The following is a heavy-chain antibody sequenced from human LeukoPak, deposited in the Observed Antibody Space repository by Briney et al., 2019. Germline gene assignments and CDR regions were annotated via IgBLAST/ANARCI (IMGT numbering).Heavy chain of an antibody. CDR3: AKSPGGYCSSTSCYVAPYFQH. CDR1: GFTFDDYA. D-gene: IGHD2-2*01. V-gene: IGHV3-9*01. J-gene: IGHJ1*01. CDR2: ISWNRGSI. Sequence: GGSLRLSCAASGFTFDDYAMHWVRQAPGKGLEWVSGISWNRGSIGYADSVKGRFTISRDNAKNSLYLQMNSLRAEDTALYYCAKSPGGYCSSTSCYVAPYFQHWGQGTLVTVSS.